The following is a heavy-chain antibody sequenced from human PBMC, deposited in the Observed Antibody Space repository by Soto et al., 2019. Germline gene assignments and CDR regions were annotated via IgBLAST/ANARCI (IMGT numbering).Heavy chain of an antibody. CDR1: GYTLTELS. CDR2: FDPEDGET. Sequence: ASVKVSCKVSGYTLTELSMHWVRQAPGKGLEWMGGFDPEDGETIYAQKFQGRVTMTEDTSTDTAYMELSSLRSEDTAVYYCAYGITGTTSVDYWGQGTLVTVSS. V-gene: IGHV1-24*01. J-gene: IGHJ4*02. D-gene: IGHD1-7*01. CDR3: AYGITGTTSVDY.